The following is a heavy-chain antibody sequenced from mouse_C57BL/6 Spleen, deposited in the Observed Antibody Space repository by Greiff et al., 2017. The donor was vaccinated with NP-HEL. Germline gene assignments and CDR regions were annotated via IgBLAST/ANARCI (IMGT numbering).Heavy chain of an antibody. CDR3: ARYNWDEGGFDY. CDR2: IDPSDSYT. CDR1: GYTFTSYW. J-gene: IGHJ2*01. Sequence: QVQLQQPGAELVKPGASVKLSCKASGYTFTSYWMQWVKQRPGQGLEWIGEIDPSDSYTNYNQKFKGKATLTVDTSSSTAYMQLSSLTSEDSAVYYCARYNWDEGGFDYWGQGTTLTVSS. V-gene: IGHV1-50*01. D-gene: IGHD4-1*01.